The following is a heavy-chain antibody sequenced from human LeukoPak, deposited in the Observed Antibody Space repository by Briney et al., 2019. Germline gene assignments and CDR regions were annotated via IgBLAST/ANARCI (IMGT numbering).Heavy chain of an antibody. Sequence: GGSLRLSCAASGFTFSSSAMSWVRQAPGKGLEWVSAISGNGDRTHYAASVKGRFTVSRDASTNTLFLQLNSLRAEDTAIYYCAKLLRGVVVPYFDSWGQGTLVTVSS. CDR2: ISGNGDRT. CDR3: AKLLRGVVVPYFDS. V-gene: IGHV3-23*01. D-gene: IGHD3-10*01. J-gene: IGHJ4*02. CDR1: GFTFSSSA.